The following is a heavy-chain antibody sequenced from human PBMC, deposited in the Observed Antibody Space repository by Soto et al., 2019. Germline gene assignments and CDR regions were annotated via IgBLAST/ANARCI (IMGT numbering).Heavy chain of an antibody. D-gene: IGHD2-2*01. J-gene: IGHJ6*02. CDR1: GGTFGSYA. V-gene: IGHV1-69*01. CDR3: ARSQGSSTSLEIYYYYYYGMDV. CDR2: IIPIPGTA. Sequence: QVQLVQSGAEVKKPGSSVKVSCKASGGTFGSYAISWVRQAPGQGLEWMGGIIPIPGTANYEQKFQGRVTIAADESTSTVYMELSSLRSEDTAVYYCARSQGSSTSLEIYYYYYYGMDVWGQGTTVTVSS.